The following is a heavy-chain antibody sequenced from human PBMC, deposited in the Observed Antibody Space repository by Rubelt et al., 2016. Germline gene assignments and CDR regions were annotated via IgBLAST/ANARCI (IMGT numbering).Heavy chain of an antibody. V-gene: IGHV4-4*02. D-gene: IGHD3-22*01. Sequence: PSLKSRVTISVDKSKNQFSLKLSSVTAADTAVYYCARTYYCDSSGYSDPLYYFDYWGQGTLVTVSS. J-gene: IGHJ4*02. CDR3: ARTYYCDSSGYSDPLYYFDY.